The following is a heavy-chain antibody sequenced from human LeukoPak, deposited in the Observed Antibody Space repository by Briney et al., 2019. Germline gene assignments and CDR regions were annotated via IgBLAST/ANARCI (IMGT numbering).Heavy chain of an antibody. CDR2: ISDGGVT. D-gene: IGHD1-26*01. V-gene: IGHV4-59*08. Sequence: TSETLSLTCNVSGGSISTCYWSWIRQPPGKGLEWIGYISDGGVTSYNPSLKGRVTISVDSPKNRFSLRLTSLTAVDTALYYCARHGGTLDYFDYWGPGSLVTVSS. CDR3: ARHGGTLDYFDY. CDR1: GGSISTCY. J-gene: IGHJ4*02.